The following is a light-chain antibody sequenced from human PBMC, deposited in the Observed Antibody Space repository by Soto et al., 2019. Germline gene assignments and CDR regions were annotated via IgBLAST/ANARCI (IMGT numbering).Light chain of an antibody. CDR1: QTIGSW. CDR3: QQYKSLWT. J-gene: IGKJ1*01. CDR2: KAS. Sequence: DIQMTQSPSTLSASVGDRVTITCRASQTIGSWLAWYQKKPGKAPELLIYKASHLESGVSSRFSPGGSGTEFTLTMTSLQPDDFATYYCQQYKSLWTFGQGTKLEVK. V-gene: IGKV1-5*03.